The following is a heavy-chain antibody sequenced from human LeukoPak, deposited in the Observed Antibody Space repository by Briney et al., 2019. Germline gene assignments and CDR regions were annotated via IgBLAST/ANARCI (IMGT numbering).Heavy chain of an antibody. CDR3: ARLNAMVRGLIIIDY. V-gene: IGHV4-34*01. Sequence: SETLSLTCAVSGGSVRDYYWSWIRQPPGKGLEWIGSFSYSGSTYYNPSLKSRVTISVDTSNNQFSLKVTSVTAADTAVYYCARLNAMVRGLIIIDYWGQGTLVTVSS. CDR2: FSYSGST. CDR1: GGSVRDYY. J-gene: IGHJ4*02. D-gene: IGHD3-10*01.